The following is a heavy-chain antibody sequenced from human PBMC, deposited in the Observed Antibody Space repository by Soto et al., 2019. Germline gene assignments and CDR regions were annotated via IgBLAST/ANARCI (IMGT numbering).Heavy chain of an antibody. CDR3: ARYTGYYMAPSGPRPYYYYYGMDV. CDR2: ISATGGST. Sequence: GGSLRLSCAGSGFTFASYVMTWVRQAPGKGLEWVSSISATGGSTYYAGSVKGRFTISRDNSKNTLYLQMNSLRSEDTAVYYCARYTGYYMAPSGPRPYYYYYGMDVWGQGTTVTVSS. D-gene: IGHD3-9*01. V-gene: IGHV3-23*01. CDR1: GFTFASYV. J-gene: IGHJ6*02.